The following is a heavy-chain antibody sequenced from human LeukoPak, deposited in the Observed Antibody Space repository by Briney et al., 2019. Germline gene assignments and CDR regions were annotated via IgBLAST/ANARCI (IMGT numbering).Heavy chain of an antibody. Sequence: SETLSLTCTVSGASISRYHGSWVRQAAGKGLEWIGRIYTSGITNYNPSLNSRVTISVDKPKNLFSLRLSSMTAADTAVYYCARDRQGDYYGAGAYSYYFDYWGHGTLVTVSS. D-gene: IGHD3-10*01. V-gene: IGHV4-4*07. CDR3: ARDRQGDYYGAGAYSYYFDY. CDR2: IYTSGIT. CDR1: GASISRYH. J-gene: IGHJ4*01.